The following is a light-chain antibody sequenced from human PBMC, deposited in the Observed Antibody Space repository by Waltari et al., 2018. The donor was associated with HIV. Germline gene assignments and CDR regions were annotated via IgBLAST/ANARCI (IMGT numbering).Light chain of an antibody. CDR3: QQNYKTPAT. J-gene: IGKJ4*01. V-gene: IGKV1-39*01. CDR1: QSVTKY. CDR2: TTS. Sequence: DIQMTQSPSSLSASVGDRVTITCRASQSVTKYLNWYQQKPGKAPRLLIYTTSSLQRGVPSRFGGSGSGKEFTLTISNLQPEDFATYYCQQNYKTPATFGGGTKVEVK.